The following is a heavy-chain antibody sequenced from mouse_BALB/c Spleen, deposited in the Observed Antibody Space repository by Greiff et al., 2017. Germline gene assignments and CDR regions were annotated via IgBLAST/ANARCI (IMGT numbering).Heavy chain of an antibody. J-gene: IGHJ3*01. Sequence: EVHLVESGGGLVQPGGSPKLSCAASGFTFSDYGMAWVRQAPGKGPEWVAFISNLAYSIYYADTVTGRFTISRENAKNTLYLEMSSLRSEDTAMYYCARGDYGYGFAYWGQGTLVTVSA. D-gene: IGHD1-2*01. CDR2: ISNLAYSI. V-gene: IGHV5-15*02. CDR1: GFTFSDYG. CDR3: ARGDYGYGFAY.